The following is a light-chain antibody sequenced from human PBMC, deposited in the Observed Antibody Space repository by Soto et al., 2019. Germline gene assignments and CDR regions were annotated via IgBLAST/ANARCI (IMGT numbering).Light chain of an antibody. J-gene: IGKJ1*01. CDR2: GAS. Sequence: EIVLTQSPGTLSLSPGERATLSCRASQSGSSNYLAWYQQKPGQAPRLLIYGASSRATGIPDRFSGSGSGTDFTLTISRLEPEDFAVYYCLQYGTSRTFGQGTKVDTK. V-gene: IGKV3-20*01. CDR1: QSGSSNY. CDR3: LQYGTSRT.